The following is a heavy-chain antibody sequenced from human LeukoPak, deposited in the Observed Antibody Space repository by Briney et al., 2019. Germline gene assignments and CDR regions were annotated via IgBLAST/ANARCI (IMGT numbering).Heavy chain of an antibody. CDR2: INHSGST. CDR3: ARTRYCSSTSCRPPLYNWFDP. V-gene: IGHV4-34*01. J-gene: IGHJ5*02. D-gene: IGHD2-2*01. CDR1: GGSFSGYY. Sequence: PSETLSLTCAVYGGSFSGYYWSWIRQPPGKGLEWIGEINHSGSTNYNPSLKSRVTISVDTSKNQFSLKLSSVTAADTAVYYCARTRYCSSTSCRPPLYNWFDPWGQGTLVTVSS.